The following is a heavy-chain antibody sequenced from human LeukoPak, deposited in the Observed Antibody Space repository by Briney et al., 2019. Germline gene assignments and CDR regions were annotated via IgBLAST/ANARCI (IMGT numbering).Heavy chain of an antibody. CDR3: TRRLGPAATGYYFDY. D-gene: IGHD2-2*01. CDR1: GFTFSSYW. CDR2: INSDGSST. Sequence: GGSLRLSCAASGFTFSSYWMHWVRQAPGKGLVWVSRINSDGSSTSYADSVKGRFTISRDNAKNTLYLQMNSLRAEDTAVYYCTRRLGPAATGYYFDYWGQGTLVTVSS. J-gene: IGHJ4*02. V-gene: IGHV3-74*01.